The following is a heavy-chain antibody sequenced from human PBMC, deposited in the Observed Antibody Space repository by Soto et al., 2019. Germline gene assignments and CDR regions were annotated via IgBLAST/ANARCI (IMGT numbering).Heavy chain of an antibody. CDR3: AREKGSSGFDP. CDR2: INPNSGGT. Sequence: GYTFTGYYMHWVRQAPGQGLEWMGWINPNSGGTNYAQKFQGWVTMTRDTSISTAYMELSSLRSEDTAVYYCAREKGSSGFDPWGQGTLVTVAS. D-gene: IGHD6-6*01. V-gene: IGHV1-2*04. J-gene: IGHJ5*02. CDR1: GYTFTGYY.